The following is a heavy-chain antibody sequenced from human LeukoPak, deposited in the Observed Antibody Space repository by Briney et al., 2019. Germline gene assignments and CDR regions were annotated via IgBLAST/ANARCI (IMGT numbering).Heavy chain of an antibody. D-gene: IGHD3-10*01. J-gene: IGHJ1*01. CDR1: GFTFSEAW. CDR3: ARVSGPGMNEYFHL. CDR2: INNDGSTT. V-gene: IGHV3-74*01. Sequence: GGSLRLSCAASGFTFSEAWTRSVPQTPGEGRLWVSRINNDGSTTRYADSVKGRFTISRDNAKNTLYLQMHSLRAEDTAVYYCARVSGPGMNEYFHLWGQGTLVTVSS.